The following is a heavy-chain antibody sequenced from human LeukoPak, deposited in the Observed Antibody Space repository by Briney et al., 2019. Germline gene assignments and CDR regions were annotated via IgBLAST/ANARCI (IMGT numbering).Heavy chain of an antibody. Sequence: TSETLSLTCGVPGGSISTTNWWTWVRQPPGEGLEWIGEVHLSGRTHYNPSLESRVTMSVDMSENHISLRLTSVTAADTAVYYCAREGGPYRPLDYSGQGTLVTVSS. V-gene: IGHV4-4*02. CDR2: VHLSGRT. CDR3: AREGGPYRPLDY. J-gene: IGHJ4*02. CDR1: GGSISTTNW.